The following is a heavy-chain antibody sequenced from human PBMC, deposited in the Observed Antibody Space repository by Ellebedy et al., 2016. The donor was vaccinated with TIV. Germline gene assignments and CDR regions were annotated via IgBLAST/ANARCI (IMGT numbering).Heavy chain of an antibody. J-gene: IGHJ3*02. Sequence: PGGSLRLSCAASGFTLINYSINWVRQAPGKGLEWVSYISSSSNIIYYADSVKGRFTTSRDNAKNSLYLQMNSLRDEDTAVYYCARDKAPVGSGYDDAFDIWGQGTMVTVSS. CDR2: ISSSSNII. D-gene: IGHD3-22*01. CDR1: GFTLINYS. CDR3: ARDKAPVGSGYDDAFDI. V-gene: IGHV3-48*02.